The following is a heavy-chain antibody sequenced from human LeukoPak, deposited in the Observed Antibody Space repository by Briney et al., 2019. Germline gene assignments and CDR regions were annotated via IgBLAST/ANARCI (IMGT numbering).Heavy chain of an antibody. V-gene: IGHV4-39*01. D-gene: IGHD6-19*01. CDR2: IHYSGKV. J-gene: IGHJ4*02. CDR3: ARQSGDQSSAWYFDA. CDR1: GGSLRSSGHW. Sequence: SETLSLTCTVSGGSLRSSGHWWVWISQPPGKGLEWIGSIHYSGKVYYNPSLKSRVTTSVDTSTDQFSLRLSSATAADTAIYYCARQSGDQSSAWYFDAWGQGTLVTVSS.